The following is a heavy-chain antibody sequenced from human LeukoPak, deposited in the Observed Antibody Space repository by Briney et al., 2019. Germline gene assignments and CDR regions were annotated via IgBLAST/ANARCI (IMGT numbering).Heavy chain of an antibody. D-gene: IGHD6-19*01. Sequence: ASVKVSCKTSGYTFTSSGITWVRQAPGQGLEWMGWISTYNGYSKYAQNLQGRVAMTADTSTSTAYMELSSLRSDDTAVYYCAKNSSGGYSDYWGQGTLVTVSS. CDR3: AKNSSGGYSDY. V-gene: IGHV1-18*01. CDR2: ISTYNGYS. CDR1: GYTFTSSG. J-gene: IGHJ4*02.